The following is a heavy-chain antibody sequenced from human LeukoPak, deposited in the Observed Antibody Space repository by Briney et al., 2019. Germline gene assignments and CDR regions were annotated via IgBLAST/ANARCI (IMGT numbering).Heavy chain of an antibody. CDR3: ARVFDGSGSYWYYYYGMDV. CDR2: IIPIFGTA. D-gene: IGHD3-10*01. J-gene: IGHJ6*02. V-gene: IGHV1-69*13. CDR1: GGTFSSYA. Sequence: GASVKVSCTASGGTFSSYAISWVRQAPGQGLEWMGGIIPIFGTANYAQKFQGRVTITAEESTSTAYMELSSPRSEDTAVYYCARVFDGSGSYWYYYYGMDVWGQGTTVTVSS.